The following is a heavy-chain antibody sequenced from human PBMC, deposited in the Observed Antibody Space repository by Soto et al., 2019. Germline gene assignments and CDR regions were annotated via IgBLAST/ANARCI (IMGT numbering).Heavy chain of an antibody. D-gene: IGHD6-6*01. J-gene: IGHJ4*02. V-gene: IGHV4-61*01. Sequence: SETLSLTCTVSGGSVNSDNFYWSWIRQPPGRGLEWIGYIYYTGSTNYNPSLKSRVTISIDTSRNQFSLRLSSVTAADTAVYYCAREFSNSPEAFDSWGQGSLVTVSS. CDR1: GGSVNSDNFY. CDR2: IYYTGST. CDR3: AREFSNSPEAFDS.